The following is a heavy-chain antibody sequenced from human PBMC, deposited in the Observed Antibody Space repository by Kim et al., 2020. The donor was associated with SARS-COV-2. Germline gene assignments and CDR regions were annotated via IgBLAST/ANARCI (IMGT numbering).Heavy chain of an antibody. Sequence: GGSLRLSCAASGFTFSSYAMSWVRQAPGKGLEWVSVIYSGGSSTYYADSVKGRFTISRDNSKNTLYLQMNSLRAEDTAVYYCAKLCSLAPTYDSSGYCIDYWGQGTLVTVSS. D-gene: IGHD3-22*01. CDR2: IYSGGSST. CDR3: AKLCSLAPTYDSSGYCIDY. CDR1: GFTFSSYA. V-gene: IGHV3-23*03. J-gene: IGHJ4*02.